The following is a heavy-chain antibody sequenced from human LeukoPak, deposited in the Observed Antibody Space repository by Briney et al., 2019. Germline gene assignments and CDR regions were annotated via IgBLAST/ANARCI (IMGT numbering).Heavy chain of an antibody. CDR3: ATLMRGPTGYSGYGGEDY. CDR1: GFTFSSYA. J-gene: IGHJ4*02. V-gene: IGHV3-23*01. D-gene: IGHD5-12*01. CDR2: ITGSGGTT. Sequence: GGSLRLSCAASGFTFSSYAMTWVRQAQGKGLQWVSAITGSGGTTYYADPVKGRFAISRDNSKNTLYLQMNSLRAEDTAVYYCATLMRGPTGYSGYGGEDYWGQGTLVTVSS.